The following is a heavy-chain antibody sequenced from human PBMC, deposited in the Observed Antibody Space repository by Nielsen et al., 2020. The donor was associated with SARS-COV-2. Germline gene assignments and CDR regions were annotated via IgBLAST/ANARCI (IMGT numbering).Heavy chain of an antibody. J-gene: IGHJ6*02. CDR2: IYSGGSST. Sequence: GGSLRLSCAASGFTFSSYAMSWVRQAPWKGLEWVSVIYSGGSSTYYADSVKGRFTISRDNSKNTLYLQMNSLRAEDTAVYYCAKWGYSYGYRHYYYYGMDVWGQGTTVTVSS. CDR1: GFTFSSYA. CDR3: AKWGYSYGYRHYYYYGMDV. V-gene: IGHV3-23*03. D-gene: IGHD5-18*01.